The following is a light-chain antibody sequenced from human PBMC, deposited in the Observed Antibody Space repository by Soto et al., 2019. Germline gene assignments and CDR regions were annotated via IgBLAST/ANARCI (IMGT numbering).Light chain of an antibody. J-gene: IGKJ4*01. CDR2: DAS. V-gene: IGKV3-11*01. CDR3: QQRSSWPLT. CDR1: QSVSSY. Sequence: EIELTQSPATLSLSPGERATLSCRASQSVSSYLAWYQQKPGQAPRLLIYDASNRATGIPARFSGNGSGTDFTLTISSLEPEDFAVYYCQQRSSWPLTFGGGTKVEIK.